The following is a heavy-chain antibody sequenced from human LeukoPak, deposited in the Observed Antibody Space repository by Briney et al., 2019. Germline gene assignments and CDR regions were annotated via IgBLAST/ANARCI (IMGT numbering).Heavy chain of an antibody. CDR3: ARDTQSIVVVPAAGPFDP. V-gene: IGHV1-69*04. J-gene: IGHJ5*02. CDR2: IIPILGIA. CDR1: GGTFSSYA. Sequence: GASVKVFCKSSGGTFSSYAISWGRQAPGQGLEWVGRIIPILGIANYAQKFQGRVTITADKSTSTANMELSSLRSEDTAVYYCARDTQSIVVVPAAGPFDPWGQGTLVTVSS. D-gene: IGHD2-2*01.